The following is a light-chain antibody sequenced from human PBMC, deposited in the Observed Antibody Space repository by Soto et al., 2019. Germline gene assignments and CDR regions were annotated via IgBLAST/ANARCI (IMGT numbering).Light chain of an antibody. CDR2: RNN. CDR1: SSNIGSNY. CDR3: AARDDSLSGVV. V-gene: IGLV1-47*01. J-gene: IGLJ3*02. Sequence: QSVLTQPPSASGTPGQRVTISCSGSSSNIGSNYVYWYQQLPGTAPKLLIYRNNQRPSGVSDRFSGSKSGSSASLAISGLRSEDEADYYCAARDDSLSGVVFGGGTKLTVL.